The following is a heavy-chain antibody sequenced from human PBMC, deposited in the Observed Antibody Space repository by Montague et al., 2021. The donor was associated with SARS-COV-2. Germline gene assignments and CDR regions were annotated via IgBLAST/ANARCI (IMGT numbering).Heavy chain of an antibody. CDR3: AKVDSVDP. CDR2: IYGGTGRT. Sequence: SLRLSCAASGFTFSSSALSWVRQAPGKGLEWVSVIYGGTGRTYYADSVKGRFTMSRENSKNTLYLQMNSLRADDTAVYYCAKVDSVDPWGQGTLVTVSS. V-gene: IGHV3-23*03. D-gene: IGHD3/OR15-3a*01. CDR1: GFTFSSSA. J-gene: IGHJ4*02.